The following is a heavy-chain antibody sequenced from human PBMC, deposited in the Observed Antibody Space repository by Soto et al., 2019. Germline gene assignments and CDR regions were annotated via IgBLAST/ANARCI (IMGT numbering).Heavy chain of an antibody. CDR2: IIPIFGTA. D-gene: IGHD3-22*01. CDR1: GGTFSSYA. J-gene: IGHJ4*02. CDR3: ARVPPSYYDSSGYYHFDY. V-gene: IGHV1-69*01. Sequence: QVQLVQSGAEVKKPGSSVKVSCKASGGTFSSYAISWVRQAPGQGLEWMGGIIPIFGTANYAQKFQGRVTITADESTSTAYMELSSLRSEDTAVYYCARVPPSYYDSSGYYHFDYWGQGTLVTVSS.